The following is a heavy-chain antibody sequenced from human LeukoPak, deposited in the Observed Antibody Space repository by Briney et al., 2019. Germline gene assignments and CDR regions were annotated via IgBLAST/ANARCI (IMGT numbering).Heavy chain of an antibody. J-gene: IGHJ3*02. CDR3: ARSYDSSGYLHWLHAFDI. CDR2: IYYSGST. Sequence: NPSETLSLTCTVSGGSISSYYWSWIRQPPGKGLEWIGYIYYSGSTNYNPSLKSRVTISVDTSKNQFSLKLSSVTAADTAVYYCARSYDSSGYLHWLHAFDIWGQGTMVTVSS. CDR1: GGSISSYY. D-gene: IGHD3-22*01. V-gene: IGHV4-59*01.